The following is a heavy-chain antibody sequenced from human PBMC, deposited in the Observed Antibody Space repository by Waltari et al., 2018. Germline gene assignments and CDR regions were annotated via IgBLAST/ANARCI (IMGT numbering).Heavy chain of an antibody. V-gene: IGHV3-53*01. Sequence: EVQLVESGGGLIQPGGSLRLSCAASGFTVSSNYMSWVRQAPGKGLGWVSVSDSGGSTYYADAVKGRFTIASDNSKNTLYLQMNSLRAEDTAVYYCARADTAYRPPDYWGQGTLVTVSS. J-gene: IGHJ4*02. CDR2: SDSGGST. CDR1: GFTVSSNY. D-gene: IGHD2-21*01. CDR3: ARADTAYRPPDY.